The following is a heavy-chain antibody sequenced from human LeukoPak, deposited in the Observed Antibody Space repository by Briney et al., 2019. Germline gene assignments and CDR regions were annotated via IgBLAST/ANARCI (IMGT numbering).Heavy chain of an antibody. CDR2: IYYTGST. V-gene: IGHV4-39*01. CDR1: GGSISSSDYY. CDR3: ARQNKPARPNFDN. Sequence: SETLSLTCSVSGGSISSSDYYWDWIRQPPGKGLEWVGAIYYTGSTYYNPSLKGRVTISGDTSKNQFSLKLSSVTAADTAVYYCARQNKPARPNFDNWCQGTLVTVSS. J-gene: IGHJ4*02. D-gene: IGHD1-14*01.